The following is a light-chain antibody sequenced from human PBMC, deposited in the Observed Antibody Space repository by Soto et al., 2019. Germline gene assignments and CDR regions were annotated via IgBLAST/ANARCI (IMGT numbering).Light chain of an antibody. CDR1: QSVPGNY. CDR3: QHYGHALWA. CDR2: GAS. V-gene: IGKV3-20*01. J-gene: IGKJ1*01. Sequence: EVVLTQSPGTLSLSPGERATLSCRASQSVPGNYLAWYQQKLGQSPRLLMSGASKRATGVPDRFSGSGSGTDFTFTISRLEPEDFEVYYCQHYGHALWAFGQGTKVDIK.